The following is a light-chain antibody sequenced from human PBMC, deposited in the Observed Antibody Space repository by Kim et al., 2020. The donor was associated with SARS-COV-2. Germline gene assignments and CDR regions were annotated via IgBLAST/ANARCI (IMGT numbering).Light chain of an antibody. CDR1: SSDVGRYNS. J-gene: IGLJ2*01. CDR2: DVT. V-gene: IGLV2-11*03. Sequence: GQSVTISCTGTSSDVGRYNSVSWYQQHPGKAPKLMISDVTDRPSGVPDRFSGFKSGNTASLTISGLQAEDEADYYCCSYAGSYTWIFGGGTQLTVL. CDR3: CSYAGSYTWI.